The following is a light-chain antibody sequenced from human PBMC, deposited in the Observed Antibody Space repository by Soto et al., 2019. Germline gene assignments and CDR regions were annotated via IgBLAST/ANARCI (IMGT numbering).Light chain of an antibody. Sequence: QLVLTQSPCASASLGASVKLTCTLSSGHSSYAIAWHQQQPEKGPRYFMKLNSDGSHSKGDGIPDRFSGSSSGAERYLTISSLQSEDEADYYCQNWGTGIQVFGTGTKVTVL. J-gene: IGLJ1*01. CDR2: LNSDGSH. CDR1: SGHSSYA. CDR3: QNWGTGIQV. V-gene: IGLV4-69*01.